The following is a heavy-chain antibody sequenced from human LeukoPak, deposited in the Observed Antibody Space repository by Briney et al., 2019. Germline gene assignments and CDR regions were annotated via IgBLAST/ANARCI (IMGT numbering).Heavy chain of an antibody. CDR1: GGSFSGYY. V-gene: IGHV4-34*01. Sequence: SETLSLTCAVYGGSFSGYYWSWIRQPPGKGLEWIGEINNSGSTNYNPSLKSRVTISVDTSKNQFSLKLSSVTAADTAVYYCAVGDSYVLPYFDYWGQGTLVTVSS. CDR3: AVGDSYVLPYFDY. D-gene: IGHD5-18*01. CDR2: INNSGST. J-gene: IGHJ4*02.